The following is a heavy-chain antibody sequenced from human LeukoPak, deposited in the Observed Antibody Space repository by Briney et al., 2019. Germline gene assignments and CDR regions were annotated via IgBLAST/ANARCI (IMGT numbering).Heavy chain of an antibody. V-gene: IGHV3-21*01. Sequence: GGSLRLSCAASGFTFSSYSMNWVRQAPGKGLEWVSSISSSSSYIYYADSVKGRFTISRDNAKNSLYLQMNSLRAEDTAVYYCARDLNDFWSGYPTYCFDYWGQGTLVTVSS. J-gene: IGHJ4*02. CDR1: GFTFSSYS. CDR2: ISSSSSYI. CDR3: ARDLNDFWSGYPTYCFDY. D-gene: IGHD3-3*01.